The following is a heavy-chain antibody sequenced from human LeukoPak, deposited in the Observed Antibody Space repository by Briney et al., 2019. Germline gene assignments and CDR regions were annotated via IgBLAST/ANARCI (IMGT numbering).Heavy chain of an antibody. CDR2: IYHGGGT. CDR1: GGSISSSNNW. D-gene: IGHD1-1*01. CDR3: ARDLHNWNDGDY. V-gene: IGHV4-4*02. Sequence: PSETLSLTCAVSGGSISSSNNWWSWVRQPPGKGLEWIGEIYHGGGTNYNPSLKSRVTISVDKSKNQFSLKLTSVTAADTAVYYCARDLHNWNDGDYWGQGTLVTVSS. J-gene: IGHJ4*02.